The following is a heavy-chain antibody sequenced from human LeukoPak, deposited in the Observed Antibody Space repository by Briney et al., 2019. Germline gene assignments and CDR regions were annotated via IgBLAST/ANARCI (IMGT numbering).Heavy chain of an antibody. D-gene: IGHD3-3*01. Sequence: GGSLRLFCAASGFTFSSYGMHWVRQAPGKGLEWVAFIRYDGSNKYYADSVKGRFTISRDNSKNTLYLQMNCLRAEDTAVYYCAKDHFWSGSIDYWGQGTLVTVSS. CDR2: IRYDGSNK. CDR1: GFTFSSYG. V-gene: IGHV3-30*02. CDR3: AKDHFWSGSIDY. J-gene: IGHJ4*02.